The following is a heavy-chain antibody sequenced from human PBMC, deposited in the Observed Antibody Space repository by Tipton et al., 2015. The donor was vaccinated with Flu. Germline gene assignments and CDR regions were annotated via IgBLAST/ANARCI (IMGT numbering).Heavy chain of an antibody. CDR1: GDSVGSDYF. CDR3: ARRDCSNYVSEPKNWFDP. Sequence: TLSLTCSVSGDSVGSDYFWGWIRQSPGMGLEWIGNVHQTGNTYYNPSLRSRVTIAIDRPKNQFSLRLTSVTAADTAVYFCARRDCSNYVSEPKNWFDPWGQGTLVTVS. J-gene: IGHJ5*02. CDR2: VHQTGNT. D-gene: IGHD2-21*02. V-gene: IGHV4-38-2*01.